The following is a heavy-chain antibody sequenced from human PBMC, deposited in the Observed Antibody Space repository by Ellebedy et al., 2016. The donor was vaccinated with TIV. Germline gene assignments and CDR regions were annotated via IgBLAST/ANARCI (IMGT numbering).Heavy chain of an antibody. CDR2: ISDDGTSE. D-gene: IGHD6-13*01. Sequence: GESLKISCAASGFTFSYYALHWVRQAPGKGLEWVAVISDDGTSEHYGDSVKGRFTISRDNSKNTLYMQMNSLRVEDTAVYCCAVSRWAAAGLYYFDFWGQGTLVTVSS. J-gene: IGHJ4*02. CDR1: GFTFSYYA. CDR3: AVSRWAAAGLYYFDF. V-gene: IGHV3-30-3*01.